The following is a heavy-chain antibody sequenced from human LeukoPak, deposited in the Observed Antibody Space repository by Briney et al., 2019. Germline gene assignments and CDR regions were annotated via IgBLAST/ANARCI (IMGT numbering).Heavy chain of an antibody. CDR2: IDDSGNT. CDR3: ARSDYHNSGSHTVFDAFDI. J-gene: IGHJ3*02. CDR1: GGSISSYY. D-gene: IGHD3-10*01. V-gene: IGHV4-59*01. Sequence: PSETLSLTCTVSGGSISSYYWSWIRRPPGKGLEWIGYIDDSGNTNYNPSLKSQVAISVDKSKNQFSLKLSFVTAADTAMYYCARSDYHNSGSHTVFDAFDIWGQGTRVTVSS.